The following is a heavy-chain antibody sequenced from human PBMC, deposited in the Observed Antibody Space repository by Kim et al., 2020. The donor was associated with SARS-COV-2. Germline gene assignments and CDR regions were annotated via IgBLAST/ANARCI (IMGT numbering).Heavy chain of an antibody. D-gene: IGHD3-10*01. CDR2: INCNGDGT. J-gene: IGHJ4*02. CDR3: AKDPTMVADDYLDY. V-gene: IGHV3-23*01. Sequence: GGSLRLSCAASGFTFSSYWMSWVRQAPGKGLEWVSLINCNGDGTYYADSVKGRFTISRDNAKNTLYLQMNSLRAEDTAVYYCAKDPTMVADDYLDYWGQGTLVTVSS. CDR1: GFTFSSYW.